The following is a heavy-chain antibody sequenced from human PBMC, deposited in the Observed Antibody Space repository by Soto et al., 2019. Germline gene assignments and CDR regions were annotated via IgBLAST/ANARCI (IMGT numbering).Heavy chain of an antibody. D-gene: IGHD6-19*01. CDR2: ISGSSSNI. Sequence: QVQLVESGGGLVKTRGSLRLSCVASGFSFSDYYMSWVRQAPGKGLEWISYISGSSSNIYYADSVKGRFTISRDNAENSVFLQMNNLRAEDTARYYCAKMTSSGWYDPVFHGGQGTLVTVSS. CDR1: GFSFSDYY. V-gene: IGHV3-11*01. J-gene: IGHJ4*02. CDR3: AKMTSSGWYDPVFH.